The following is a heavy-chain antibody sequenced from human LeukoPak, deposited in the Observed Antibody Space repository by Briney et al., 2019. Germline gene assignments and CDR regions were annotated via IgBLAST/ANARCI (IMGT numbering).Heavy chain of an antibody. D-gene: IGHD6-13*01. J-gene: IGHJ4*02. V-gene: IGHV4-34*01. Sequence: ETLSLTCAVYGGSFSGYYWSWIRQPPGKGLEWIGEINHSGSTNYNPSLKSRVTISVDTSKNQFSLKLSSVTAADTAVYYCARERIAAAGTADYWGQGTLVTVSS. CDR3: ARERIAAAGTADY. CDR2: INHSGST. CDR1: GGSFSGYY.